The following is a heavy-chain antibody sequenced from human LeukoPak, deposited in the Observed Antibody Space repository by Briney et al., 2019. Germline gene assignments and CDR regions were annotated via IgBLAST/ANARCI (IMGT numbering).Heavy chain of an antibody. J-gene: IGHJ6*02. CDR3: AKRSYYDSSGYYYYYHYGMDV. V-gene: IGHV3-30*18. Sequence: PGGSLRLSCAASGFTFSSYGMHWVRQAPGKGLEWVAVISYDGSNKYYADSVKGRFTISRDNSKNTLYLQMNSLRAEDTAVYYCAKRSYYDSSGYYYYYHYGMDVWGQGTTVTVSS. CDR1: GFTFSSYG. D-gene: IGHD3-22*01. CDR2: ISYDGSNK.